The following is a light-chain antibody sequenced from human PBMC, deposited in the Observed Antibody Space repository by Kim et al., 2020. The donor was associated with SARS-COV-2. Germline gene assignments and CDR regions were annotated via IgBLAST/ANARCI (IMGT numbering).Light chain of an antibody. J-gene: IGLJ3*02. Sequence: QSVLTQSPSASGTPGQTVTISCSGSSSNIGSKAVHWYQHLPGTAPKLLIYDNNQRPSGVPDRFSGSKSGTSASLAISGLQSEDEADYYCAVWDGSLNSRVFGGGTQLTVL. CDR3: AVWDGSLNSRV. V-gene: IGLV1-44*01. CDR2: DNN. CDR1: SSNIGSKA.